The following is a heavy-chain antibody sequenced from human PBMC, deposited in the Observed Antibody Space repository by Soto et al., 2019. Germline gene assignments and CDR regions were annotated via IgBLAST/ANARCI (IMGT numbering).Heavy chain of an antibody. V-gene: IGHV1-69*01. CDR2: IIPIFGTA. J-gene: IGHJ6*02. CDR1: GGTFSSYA. D-gene: IGHD2-15*01. CDR3: ARVEYCSGGSCCPAYYYYYGMDV. Sequence: QVQLVQSGAEVKKPGSSVKVSCKASGGTFSSYAISWVRQAPGQGLEWMGGIIPIFGTANYAQKFQGRVTITEDESTSTDYMELSSLRSEDTAVYYCARVEYCSGGSCCPAYYYYYGMDVWGQGTTVTVSS.